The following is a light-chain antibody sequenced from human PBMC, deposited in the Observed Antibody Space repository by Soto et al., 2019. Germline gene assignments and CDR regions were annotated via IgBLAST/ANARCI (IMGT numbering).Light chain of an antibody. V-gene: IGKV1-39*01. CDR2: ATS. Sequence: DIQMTQSPSSLSASVGDRVNITCRASQPMSSYLNWYQQKPGKAPKLLIYATSSLQSGVSSRFSGSGSGTDFTLTISGLQPEDLATYYCQQTYSSPPLTFGQGTKV. J-gene: IGKJ1*01. CDR1: QPMSSY. CDR3: QQTYSSPPLT.